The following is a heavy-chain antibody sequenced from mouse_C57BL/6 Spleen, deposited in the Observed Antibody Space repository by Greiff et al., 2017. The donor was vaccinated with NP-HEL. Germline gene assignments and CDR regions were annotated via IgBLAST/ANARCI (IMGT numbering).Heavy chain of an antibody. Sequence: QVQLQQPGPELVKPGASVKISCKASGYSFTSYYIHWVKQRPGQGLEWIGWIYPGSGNTKYNEKFKGKATLTADTSSSTAYMQLSSLTSEDSAVYYCALSNYEGFAYWGQGTLVTVSA. D-gene: IGHD2-5*01. CDR3: ALSNYEGFAY. CDR1: GYSFTSYY. V-gene: IGHV1-66*01. J-gene: IGHJ3*01. CDR2: IYPGSGNT.